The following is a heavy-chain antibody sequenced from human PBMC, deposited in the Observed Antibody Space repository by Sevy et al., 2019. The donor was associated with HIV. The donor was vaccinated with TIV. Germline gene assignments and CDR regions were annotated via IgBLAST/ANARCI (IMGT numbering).Heavy chain of an antibody. D-gene: IGHD1-26*01. CDR2: ISSSSSTM. V-gene: IGHV3-48*02. Sequence: GGSLRLSCAASGFTFSSYSMNWVRQAPGKGLEWVSYISSSSSTMYYADSVKGRFTISRDNAKNSLYLQMNSLRDEDTAVYYCARDDYSGSYDGGLDYWGQGTLVTVSS. CDR1: GFTFSSYS. CDR3: ARDDYSGSYDGGLDY. J-gene: IGHJ4*02.